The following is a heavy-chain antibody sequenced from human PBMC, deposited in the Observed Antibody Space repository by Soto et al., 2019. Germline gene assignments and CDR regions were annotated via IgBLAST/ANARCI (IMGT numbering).Heavy chain of an antibody. CDR1: GFTFSSYG. J-gene: IGHJ3*02. Sequence: GGSLRLSCAASGFTFSSYGMHWVRQAPGKGLEWVAVISYDGSNKYYADSVKGRFTISRDNSKNTLYLQMNSLRAEDTAVYYCAKILRKYSSSSARSPLDGDAFDIWGQGTMVTVSS. CDR3: AKILRKYSSSSARSPLDGDAFDI. CDR2: ISYDGSNK. V-gene: IGHV3-30*18. D-gene: IGHD6-6*01.